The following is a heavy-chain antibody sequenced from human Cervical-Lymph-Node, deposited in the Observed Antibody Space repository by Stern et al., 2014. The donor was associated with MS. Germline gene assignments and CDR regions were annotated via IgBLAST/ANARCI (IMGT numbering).Heavy chain of an antibody. CDR3: ARHCAKREQCAFDY. V-gene: IGHV5-51*07. CDR1: GYSFTSYW. CDR2: MYPGDSDT. J-gene: IGHJ4*02. Sequence: EVHLVESGAEVKKPGESLKISCKGFGYSFTSYWIGWVHQMPEKGLEWMGIMYPGDSDTRYSPSFQGQVTISADKSISTAYLQWSSLKASDTAMYYCARHCAKREQCAFDYWGQGTLVTVSS. D-gene: IGHD6-19*01.